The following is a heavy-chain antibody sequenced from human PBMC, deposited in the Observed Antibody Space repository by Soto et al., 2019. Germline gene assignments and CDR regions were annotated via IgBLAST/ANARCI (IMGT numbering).Heavy chain of an antibody. Sequence: SETLSLTCTVSGGSISSGDYYWTWIRQPPGKGLEWIGSINYSGSTYYNPSLKSRVTISADTSKNQFSLKLRSVTAADTAVYYCARERLAVAGKGGWFDPWGQETLVTVSS. CDR1: GGSISSGDYY. J-gene: IGHJ5*02. CDR2: INYSGST. D-gene: IGHD6-19*01. CDR3: ARERLAVAGKGGWFDP. V-gene: IGHV4-39*02.